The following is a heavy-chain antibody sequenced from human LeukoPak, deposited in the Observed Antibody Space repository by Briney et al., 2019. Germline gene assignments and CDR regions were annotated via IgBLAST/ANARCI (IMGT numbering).Heavy chain of an antibody. CDR3: ARSPGVWFGESMGYYFDY. D-gene: IGHD3-10*01. V-gene: IGHV4-34*01. CDR1: GGSFSGYY. CDR2: INHSGST. Sequence: PSETLSLTCAVYGGSFSGYYWSWIRQPPGKGLEWIGEINHSGSTNYNPSLKSRVTISVDTSKNQFSLKLSSVTAADTAVYYCARSPGVWFGESMGYYFDYWGQGTLVTVSS. J-gene: IGHJ4*02.